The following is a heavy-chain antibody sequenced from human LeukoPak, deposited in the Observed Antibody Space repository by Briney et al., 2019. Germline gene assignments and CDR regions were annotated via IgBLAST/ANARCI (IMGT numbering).Heavy chain of an antibody. CDR3: ASRGYYYDSSGYYSAYYFDY. Sequence: SETLSLTCTVSGGSISSSSYYWGWIRQPPGKGLEWIGSIYYSGSTYYNPSLKSRVTIPVDTSKNQFSLKLSSVTAADTAVYYCASRGYYYDSSGYYSAYYFDYWGQGTLVTVSS. CDR1: GGSISSSSYY. V-gene: IGHV4-39*01. CDR2: IYYSGST. D-gene: IGHD3-22*01. J-gene: IGHJ4*02.